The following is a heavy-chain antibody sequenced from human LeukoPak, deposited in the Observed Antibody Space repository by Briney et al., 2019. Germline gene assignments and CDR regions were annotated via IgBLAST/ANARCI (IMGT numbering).Heavy chain of an antibody. CDR2: ISSSGSTI. D-gene: IGHD6-13*01. V-gene: IGHV3-48*04. CDR3: ARLKAAAGSNFDY. CDR1: GFTFSSYT. J-gene: IGHJ4*02. Sequence: GGSLRLSCAASGFTFSSYTMNWVRQAPGKGLEWVSYISSSGSTIYYADSVKGRFTISRDNAKNSLYLQMNSLRAEDTALYYCARLKAAAGSNFDYWGQGTLVTVSS.